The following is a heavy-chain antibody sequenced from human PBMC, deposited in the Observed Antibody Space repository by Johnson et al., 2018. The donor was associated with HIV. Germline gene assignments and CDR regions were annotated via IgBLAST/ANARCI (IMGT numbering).Heavy chain of an antibody. CDR2: VSGSGDST. CDR1: GFTFRSYG. J-gene: IGHJ3*02. Sequence: VQLVESGGGLVQPGGSLRLSCAASGFTFRSYGMSWVRQAPGKGLEWVSGVSGSGDSTYYADSVKGRFTVSRDNAKNTLFLQMNSLRPEDTAVYYCTRGYCTNGVCYTKVDAFDMWGQGTKVTVSS. D-gene: IGHD2-8*01. V-gene: IGHV3-23*04. CDR3: TRGYCTNGVCYTKVDAFDM.